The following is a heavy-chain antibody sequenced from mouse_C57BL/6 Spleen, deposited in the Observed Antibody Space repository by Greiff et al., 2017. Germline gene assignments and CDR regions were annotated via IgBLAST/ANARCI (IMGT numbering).Heavy chain of an antibody. CDR2: IHPNSGST. CDR1: GYTFTSYW. CDR3: ARRGDITTVVALYWYFDV. J-gene: IGHJ1*03. V-gene: IGHV1-64*01. Sequence: QVQLQQPGAELVKPGASVKLSCKASGYTFTSYWMHWVKQRPGQGLEWIGMIHPNSGSTNYNEKFKSKATLTVDKSSSTAYMQLSSLTSEDSAVYYCARRGDITTVVALYWYFDVWGTGTTVTVSS. D-gene: IGHD1-1*01.